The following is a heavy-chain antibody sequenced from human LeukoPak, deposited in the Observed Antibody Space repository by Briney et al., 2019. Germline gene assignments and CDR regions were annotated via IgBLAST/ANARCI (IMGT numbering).Heavy chain of an antibody. J-gene: IGHJ6*02. Sequence: GGSLSLSCAASGFTFSSYWMHWVRQPPGKGLVWVSRIKSDGSRTSYADSVKGRFTISRDNAKNTLYLQMNSLRADDTAVYYCASVVDYYYGMDVWGQGTTVTVSS. CDR3: ASVVDYYYGMDV. D-gene: IGHD2-2*01. V-gene: IGHV3-74*01. CDR1: GFTFSSYW. CDR2: IKSDGSRT.